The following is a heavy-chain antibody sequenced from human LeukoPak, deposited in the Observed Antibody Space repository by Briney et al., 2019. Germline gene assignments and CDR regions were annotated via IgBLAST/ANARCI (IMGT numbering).Heavy chain of an antibody. V-gene: IGHV3-23*01. D-gene: IGHD4-17*01. J-gene: IGHJ4*02. CDR2: ISGSGGST. CDR3: AKGHSDYGTGFDL. Sequence: AGGSLRLSCAASGLSFSSYAMSWVRRARGKGLECVSVISGSGGSTNYADSVKGRFTISRDNSKNTLYLQMKSLRAEDTAAYYCAKGHSDYGTGFDLWGQGTLVTVSS. CDR1: GLSFSSYA.